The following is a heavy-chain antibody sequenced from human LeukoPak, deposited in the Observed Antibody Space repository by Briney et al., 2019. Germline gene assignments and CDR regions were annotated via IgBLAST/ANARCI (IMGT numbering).Heavy chain of an antibody. CDR3: ARTGYYDNSGYYYVGAFDI. J-gene: IGHJ3*02. V-gene: IGHV1-18*01. D-gene: IGHD3-22*01. CDR2: ISAYNGNT. CDR1: GYTFTSYG. Sequence: GASVKVSCKASGYTFTSYGISWVRQAPGQGLEWMGWISAYNGNTNYAQKLQGRVTMTTDTSTSTAYMELRSLRSGDTAVYYCARTGYYDNSGYYYVGAFDIWGQGTMVTVSS.